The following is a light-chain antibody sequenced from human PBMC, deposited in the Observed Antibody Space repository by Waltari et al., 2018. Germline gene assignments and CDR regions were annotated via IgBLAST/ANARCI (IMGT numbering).Light chain of an antibody. V-gene: IGLV1-44*01. J-gene: IGLJ3*02. Sequence: QSILTQPPSASGTTGQRVTISCSGSTSNIGKNTANWYQQVPGRAPQLLLFSNDQRPSGVPDRFSGSKSGTSASLAISGLQSEDEADFYCATWDDNLDMLLFGGGTKLTVL. CDR3: ATWDDNLDMLL. CDR2: SND. CDR1: TSNIGKNT.